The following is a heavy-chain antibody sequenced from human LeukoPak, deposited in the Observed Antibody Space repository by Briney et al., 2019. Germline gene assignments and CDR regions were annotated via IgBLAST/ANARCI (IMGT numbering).Heavy chain of an antibody. D-gene: IGHD6-13*01. CDR1: GFTFSSYA. Sequence: GGSLRLSCAATGFTFSSYAMHWVRQAPGKGLEYVSAISSNGGSTYYANSVKGRFTISRDNSKNTLYLQMGSLRAEDMAVYYCAREYSSSWSQLWFDPWGQGTLVTVSS. V-gene: IGHV3-64*01. CDR2: ISSNGGST. J-gene: IGHJ5*02. CDR3: AREYSSSWSQLWFDP.